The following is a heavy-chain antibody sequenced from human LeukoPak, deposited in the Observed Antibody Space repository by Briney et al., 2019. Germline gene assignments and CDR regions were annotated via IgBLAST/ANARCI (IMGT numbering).Heavy chain of an antibody. CDR1: GFTVSSNY. CDR3: ARDTHSSGWNWFDP. V-gene: IGHV3-66*01. D-gene: IGHD6-19*01. J-gene: IGHJ5*02. CDR2: IYSGGST. Sequence: GGSLRLSCAASGFTVSSNYMSWVRQAPGKGLEWVSVIYSGGSTYYADSVKGRFAISRDNSKNTLYLQMNSLRAEDTAVCYCARDTHSSGWNWFDPWGQGTLVTVSS.